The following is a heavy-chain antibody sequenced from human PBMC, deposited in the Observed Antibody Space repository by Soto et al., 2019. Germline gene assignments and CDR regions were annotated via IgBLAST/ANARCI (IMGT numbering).Heavy chain of an antibody. D-gene: IGHD3-3*01. J-gene: IGHJ4*02. CDR1: GFTFSSYA. CDR2: ISGSGGST. V-gene: IGHV3-23*01. CDR3: AKGDLITIFGVVIDSHYFDY. Sequence: GGSLRLSCAASGFTFSSYAMSWVRQAPGKGLEWVSAISGSGGSTYYADSVKGRFTISRDNSKNTLYLQMNSLGAEDTAVYYCAKGDLITIFGVVIDSHYFDYWGQGTLVTVSS.